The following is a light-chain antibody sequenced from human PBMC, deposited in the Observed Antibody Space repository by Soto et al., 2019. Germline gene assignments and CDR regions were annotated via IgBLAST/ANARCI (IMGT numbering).Light chain of an antibody. CDR1: QSFSSCF. Sequence: EIVLTQSPGTLSLSPGERATLSCRASQSFSSCFLAWYQQKPGQAPRLLIYGASSRATGIPDRFSGSGSGTDFTLTISRLEPEDFAVYYCQQYGSSLPTWTFGQGTKVDIK. CDR3: QQYGSSLPTWT. J-gene: IGKJ1*01. V-gene: IGKV3-20*01. CDR2: GAS.